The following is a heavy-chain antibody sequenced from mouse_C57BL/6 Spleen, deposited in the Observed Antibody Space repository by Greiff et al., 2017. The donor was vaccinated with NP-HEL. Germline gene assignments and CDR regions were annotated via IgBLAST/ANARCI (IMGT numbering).Heavy chain of an antibody. D-gene: IGHD5-5*01. CDR3: ARRDYQYYFDY. V-gene: IGHV1-82*01. CDR1: GYAFSSSW. J-gene: IGHJ2*01. CDR2: IYPGDGDT. Sequence: VKLMESGPELVKPGASVKISCKASGYAFSSSWMNWVKQRPGKGLEWIGRIYPGDGDTNYNGKFKGKATLTADKSSSTAYMQLSSLTSEDSAVYFCARRDYQYYFDYWGQGTTLTVSS.